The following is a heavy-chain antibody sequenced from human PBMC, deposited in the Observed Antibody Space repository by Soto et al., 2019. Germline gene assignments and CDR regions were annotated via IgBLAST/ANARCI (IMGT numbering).Heavy chain of an antibody. CDR3: ARVSGITGTTIYYYYGMDV. Sequence: ASVKVSCKASGYSFTSYGISWVRQAPGQGLEWMGWISAYNGNTNYAQKLQGRVTMTTDTSTSTAYMELRSLRSDDTAVYYCARVSGITGTTIYYYYGMDVWGQGTTVTSP. CDR1: GYSFTSYG. CDR2: ISAYNGNT. J-gene: IGHJ6*02. D-gene: IGHD1-20*01. V-gene: IGHV1-18*01.